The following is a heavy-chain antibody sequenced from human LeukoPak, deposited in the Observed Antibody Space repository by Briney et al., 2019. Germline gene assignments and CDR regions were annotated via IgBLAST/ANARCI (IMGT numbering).Heavy chain of an antibody. V-gene: IGHV4-34*01. J-gene: IGHJ3*02. CDR1: GGSFSGYY. Sequence: PSETLSLTCAVYGGSFSGYYWSWIRQPPGKGLEWIGEINHSGSTNYNPSLKSRVTISVDTSKNQFSLKLSSVTAADTAVYYCARDDVRIAVAGTLEAFDIWGQGTMVTVSS. D-gene: IGHD6-19*01. CDR2: INHSGST. CDR3: ARDDVRIAVAGTLEAFDI.